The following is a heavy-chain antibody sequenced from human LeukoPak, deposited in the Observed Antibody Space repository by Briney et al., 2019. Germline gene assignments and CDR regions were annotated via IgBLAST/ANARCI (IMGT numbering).Heavy chain of an antibody. J-gene: IGHJ2*01. CDR3: ARDPGIAVAGTVIFYWYFDL. V-gene: IGHV3-11*04. D-gene: IGHD6-19*01. CDR2: ISSSGSTI. CDR1: GFTFSDYY. Sequence: PGGSLRLSCAASGFTFSDYYMSWIRQAPGKGLEWVSYISSSGSTIYYADSVKGRFTISRDNAKNSLYLQMNSLRAEDTAVYYCARDPGIAVAGTVIFYWYFDLWGRGTLVTVSS.